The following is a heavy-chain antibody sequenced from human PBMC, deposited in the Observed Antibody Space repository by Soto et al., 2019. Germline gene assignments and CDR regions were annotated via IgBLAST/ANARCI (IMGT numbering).Heavy chain of an antibody. Sequence: SETLSLTCAVYGGSFSGYYWSWIRQPPGKGLEWIGEINHSGSTNYNPSLKSRVTISVDTSKNQFSLKLSSVTAADTAVYYCAREHTIFGVVTPWYYYGMDVWGQGTTVTVSS. D-gene: IGHD3-3*01. J-gene: IGHJ6*02. V-gene: IGHV4-34*01. CDR2: INHSGST. CDR1: GGSFSGYY. CDR3: AREHTIFGVVTPWYYYGMDV.